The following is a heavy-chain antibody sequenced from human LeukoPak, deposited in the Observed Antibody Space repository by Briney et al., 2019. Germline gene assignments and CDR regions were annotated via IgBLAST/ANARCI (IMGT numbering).Heavy chain of an antibody. CDR1: GGSISSSGYY. D-gene: IGHD6-19*01. J-gene: IGHJ4*02. Sequence: PSETLSLTCTVSGGSISSSGYYWGWIRQPPGKGLEWIGSICYSGSTYYNPSLKSRVTISVDTPKNQFSLKLSSVTAADTAVYYCARYSSPDYWGQGTLVTVSS. V-gene: IGHV4-39*01. CDR3: ARYSSPDY. CDR2: ICYSGST.